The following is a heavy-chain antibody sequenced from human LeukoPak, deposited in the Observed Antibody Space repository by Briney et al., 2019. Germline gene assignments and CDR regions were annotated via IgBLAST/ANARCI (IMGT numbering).Heavy chain of an antibody. CDR2: IRGDTGDT. CDR3: ARVRGNSCDY. J-gene: IGHJ4*02. V-gene: IGHV1-2*02. Sequence: ASVMVSCKTSGYRLSDYYMHWVRQAPGQGLEWMGWIRGDTGDTDSPQKFQGRVTMTRDTSTNTAYMELSRLRYDDTAMYFCARVRGNSCDYWGQGTLVTVSS. D-gene: IGHD6-13*01. CDR1: GYRLSDYY.